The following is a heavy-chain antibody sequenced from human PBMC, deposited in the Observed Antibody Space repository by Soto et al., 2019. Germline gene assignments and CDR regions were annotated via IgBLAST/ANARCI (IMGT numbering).Heavy chain of an antibody. J-gene: IGHJ4*02. CDR3: AKGLDRASLDF. D-gene: IGHD5-18*01. CDR2: LTADSDDT. Sequence: EVQLLESGGTLVQPGGSLRLSCVASGFTFSPHTMNWVRQAPGKGLEWCSRLTADSDDTSYADSIKGRFTISRDNSKNTLYLQMNSLRAEDTAIYYCAKGLDRASLDFWGQGALVTVSS. CDR1: GFTFSPHT. V-gene: IGHV3-23*01.